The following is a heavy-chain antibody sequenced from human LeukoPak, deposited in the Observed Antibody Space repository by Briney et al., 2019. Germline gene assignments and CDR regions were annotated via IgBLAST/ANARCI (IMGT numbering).Heavy chain of an antibody. D-gene: IGHD2-15*01. CDR3: TRDGVVAAPPAHYYYMDV. J-gene: IGHJ6*03. Sequence: PGGSLRLSCAASGFTFSAYEMNWVRQAPGKGLEWVGFIRSKGYGGTTEYAASVKGRFTISRDDSKSMAHLQMNSLKTEDTAIYYCTRDGVVAAPPAHYYYMDVWGKGTTVTISS. CDR1: GFTFSAYE. CDR2: IRSKGYGGTT. V-gene: IGHV3-49*04.